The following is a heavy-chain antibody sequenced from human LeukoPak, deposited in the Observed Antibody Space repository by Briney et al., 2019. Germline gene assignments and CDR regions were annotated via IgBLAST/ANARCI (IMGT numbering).Heavy chain of an antibody. D-gene: IGHD6-13*01. CDR1: GGSFSGYY. CDR2: INHSGST. J-gene: IGHJ4*02. V-gene: IGHV4-34*01. Sequence: PSETLSLTCAVYGGSFSGYYWSWIRQPPGKGLEWIGEINHSGSTNYNPSLKSRVTISVDTSKNQFSLKLSSVTAADTAVYYCAREGVRERKRIAALYSSSWYFGYWGQGTLVTVSS. CDR3: AREGVRERKRIAALYSSSWYFGY.